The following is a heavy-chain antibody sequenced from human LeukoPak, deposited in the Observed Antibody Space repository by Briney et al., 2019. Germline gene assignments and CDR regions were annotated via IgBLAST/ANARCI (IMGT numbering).Heavy chain of an antibody. CDR2: IYHSGSS. V-gene: IGHV4-38-2*01. CDR1: GYSISSGYY. Sequence: KPSETLSLTCAVPGYSISSGYYWGWIRQPPGQGLEWIGSIYHSGSSYYNPSLKSRVTISVHTSKNQFSLKLSSVTAADTAVYYCARSGPYYGSGSSPYYFDYWGQGTLVTVS. D-gene: IGHD3-10*01. J-gene: IGHJ4*02. CDR3: ARSGPYYGSGSSPYYFDY.